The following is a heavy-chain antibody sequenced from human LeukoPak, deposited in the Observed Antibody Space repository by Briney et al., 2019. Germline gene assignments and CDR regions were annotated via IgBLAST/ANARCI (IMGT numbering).Heavy chain of an antibody. J-gene: IGHJ4*02. CDR3: AATTVTTSDY. V-gene: IGHV3-48*03. CDR2: ISSSGSTI. CDR1: GFTFSSYG. Sequence: GGSLRLSCAASGFTFSSYGMNWVRQAPGKGLEWVSYISSSGSTIYYADSVKGRFTISRDNAKNSLYLQMNSLRAEDTAVYYCAATTVTTSDYWGQGTLVTVSS. D-gene: IGHD4-17*01.